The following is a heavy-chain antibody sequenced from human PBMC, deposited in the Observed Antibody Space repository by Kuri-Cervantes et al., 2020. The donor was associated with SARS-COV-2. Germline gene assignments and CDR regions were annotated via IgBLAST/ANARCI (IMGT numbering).Heavy chain of an antibody. J-gene: IGHJ4*02. CDR2: ISLPGGDT. CDR3: ATVYTMGVSLD. Sequence: GGSLRLSCAASTFTFNNYALIWVRQAPGKGLEWVSSISLPGGDTSYADSVKGRFTISRDNSKDTLYLQMHSLRAEDTAVYYCATVYTMGVSLDWGQGTLVTVSS. CDR1: TFTFNNYA. D-gene: IGHD3-16*01. V-gene: IGHV3-23*01.